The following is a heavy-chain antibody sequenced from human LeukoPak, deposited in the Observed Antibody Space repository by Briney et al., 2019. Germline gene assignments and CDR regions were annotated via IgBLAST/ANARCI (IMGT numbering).Heavy chain of an antibody. CDR3: ARDHAEGWFDP. V-gene: IGHV4-61*01. CDR1: GGSVSSGTFY. J-gene: IGHJ5*02. Sequence: SETLSLTCIVSGGSVSSGTFYWSWIRQSPGKGLEWIGYICYTGITNYNPSLKSRVTISVDTSKNQFSLNLSSVTAADTAVYYCARDHAEGWFDPWGQGTLVTVSS. D-gene: IGHD1-14*01. CDR2: ICYTGIT.